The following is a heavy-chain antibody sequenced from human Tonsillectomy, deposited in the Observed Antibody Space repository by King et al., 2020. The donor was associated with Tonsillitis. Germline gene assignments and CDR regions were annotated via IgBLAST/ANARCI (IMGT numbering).Heavy chain of an antibody. CDR2: IRSKAYGGTT. D-gene: IGHD4-11*01. V-gene: IGHV3-49*05. CDR3: TSRYSNYVILDY. J-gene: IGHJ4*02. CDR1: GFTFGDYA. Sequence: VQLVESGGGLVKPGRSLRPSCTASGFTFGDYAMSWFRQAPGKGLEWVGFIRSKAYGGTTEYAASVKGRFTISRDDSKSIAYLQMNSLKTEDTAVYYCTSRYSNYVILDYWGQGTLVTVSS.